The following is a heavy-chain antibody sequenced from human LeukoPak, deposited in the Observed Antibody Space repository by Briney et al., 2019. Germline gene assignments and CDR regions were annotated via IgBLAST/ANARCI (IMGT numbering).Heavy chain of an antibody. J-gene: IGHJ3*02. D-gene: IGHD3-10*01. CDR1: GSTVSTNY. Sequence: GGSLRLSCAASGSTVSTNYMSWVRQAPGKGLEWVSIIYSGGSIFYADSVKGRFTISRDISKNTLYLQMNSLRAEDTAVYYCARGVTMIRGVPGAFDIWGQGTLVTVSS. CDR2: IYSGGSI. V-gene: IGHV3-53*01. CDR3: ARGVTMIRGVPGAFDI.